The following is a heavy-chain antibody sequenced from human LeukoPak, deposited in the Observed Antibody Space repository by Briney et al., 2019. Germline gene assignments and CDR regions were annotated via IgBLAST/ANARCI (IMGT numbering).Heavy chain of an antibody. CDR1: GYTFTGYY. CDR2: INPNSGGT. V-gene: IGHV1-2*06. J-gene: IGHJ5*02. D-gene: IGHD2-2*01. Sequence: ASVKVSCKASGYTFTGYYMHWVRQAPGQGLEWMGRINPNSGGTNYAQKFQGRVTMTRDTSISTAYMELSRLRSDDTAVYYCATLGYCSSTSCSSLRKENWFDPWGQGTLVTVSS. CDR3: ATLGYCSSTSCSSLRKENWFDP.